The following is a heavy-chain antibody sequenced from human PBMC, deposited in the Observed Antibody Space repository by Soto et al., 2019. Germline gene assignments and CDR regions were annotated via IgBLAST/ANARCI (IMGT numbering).Heavy chain of an antibody. J-gene: IGHJ4*02. CDR1: GYTFIGYY. CDR2: VNPRNGDT. D-gene: IGHD2-15*01. Sequence: QAQLVQSGAEVKNPGASVKVSCKTSGYTFIGYYMHWVRQAPGQGLEWMGWVNPRNGDTSSAQKFQGRVTVTRDTSITTVFMDLSRLRSDDTAVYDCALLLCSGGDFYSGDFDYWGQGTLVTVSS. V-gene: IGHV1-2*02. CDR3: ALLLCSGGDFYSGDFDY.